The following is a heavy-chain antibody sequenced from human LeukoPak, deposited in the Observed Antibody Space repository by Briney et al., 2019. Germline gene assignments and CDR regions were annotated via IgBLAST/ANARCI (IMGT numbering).Heavy chain of an antibody. CDR2: INPNSGDT. Sequence: ASVKVSCKASGYTFTGYYMHWVRQAPGQGLEWMGWINPNSGDTKYAQKFQGRVTMTRDTSISTAYMELSRLRSDNTAVYYCATQRGSYLWGTDFDYWGQGTLVTVSS. V-gene: IGHV1-2*02. J-gene: IGHJ4*02. CDR3: ATQRGSYLWGTDFDY. CDR1: GYTFTGYY. D-gene: IGHD3-16*01.